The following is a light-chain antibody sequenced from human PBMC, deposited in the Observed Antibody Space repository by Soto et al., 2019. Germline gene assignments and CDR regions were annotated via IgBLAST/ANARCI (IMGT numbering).Light chain of an antibody. CDR3: QQYGSLRYT. CDR1: QSVSSNQ. J-gene: IGKJ2*01. Sequence: EIVLTQSPGTLSLSPGERASLSCRASQSVSSNQLAWYQQKPGQAPRLLIYGASSRATGIPDSFSGSGSGTDFTLTISRLEPEDFAVYYCQQYGSLRYTFGQGTKLEIK. CDR2: GAS. V-gene: IGKV3-20*01.